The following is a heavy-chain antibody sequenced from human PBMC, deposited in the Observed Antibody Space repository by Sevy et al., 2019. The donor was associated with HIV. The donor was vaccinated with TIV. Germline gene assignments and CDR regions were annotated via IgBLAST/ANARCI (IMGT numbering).Heavy chain of an antibody. Sequence: GGSLRLSCSASGFTFSGSALHWVRQAPGKGLEYVSVISSSGSGTYYAESVKGRFTISRDNSKNTLYLQMRSLRTEYTAVYYSVKDSIFYDSSSGYRPFYYYGMDVWGQGTSVTVSS. J-gene: IGHJ6*02. D-gene: IGHD3-3*01. CDR2: ISSSGSGT. V-gene: IGHV3-64D*09. CDR1: GFTFSGSA. CDR3: VKDSIFYDSSSGYRPFYYYGMDV.